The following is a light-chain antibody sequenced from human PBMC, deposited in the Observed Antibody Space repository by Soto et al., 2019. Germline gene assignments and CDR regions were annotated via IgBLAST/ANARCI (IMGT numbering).Light chain of an antibody. CDR1: QSLLHSNGYNY. J-gene: IGKJ4*01. V-gene: IGKV2-28*01. CDR2: LAV. CDR3: MQTRQAPST. Sequence: DIVMTQSPLSLPVTPGEPASISCRSSQSLLHSNGYNYLDWYLQKPGQSPQLLIDLAVRRASGVPDRFSGSASGTDFTLQISRVEAEDVGVYYCMQTRQAPSTFGGGTEVQIK.